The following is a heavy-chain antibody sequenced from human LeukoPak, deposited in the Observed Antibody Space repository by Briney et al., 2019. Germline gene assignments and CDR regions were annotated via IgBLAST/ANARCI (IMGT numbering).Heavy chain of an antibody. CDR1: GGSITNTNYY. D-gene: IGHD4-23*01. CDR3: ARDSSDYGGKGVDY. J-gene: IGHJ4*02. V-gene: IGHV4-39*02. CDR2: IYFSGTT. Sequence: SETLSLTCTVSGGSITNTNYYWGWVRQPPGKGLEWIGGIYFSGTTYYNPSLRSRVAISVDTSKNQFSLKLNSVTAADTAVYYCARDSSDYGGKGVDYWGQGTLVTVSS.